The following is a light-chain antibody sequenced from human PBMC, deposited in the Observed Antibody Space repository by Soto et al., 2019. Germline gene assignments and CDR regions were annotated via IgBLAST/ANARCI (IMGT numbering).Light chain of an antibody. CDR3: CSFTSSLTRYV. J-gene: IGLJ1*01. V-gene: IGLV2-14*03. CDR1: SSDVGANNY. CDR2: DVS. Sequence: QSVLTQPASVSGSPGQPITVSCTGTSSDVGANNYVSWYQFHPGKAPKLMVFDVSNRPSGVSNRFSGSKSGNTASLSISGLRAEDEAVYFCCSFTSSLTRYVFGTGTKVTV.